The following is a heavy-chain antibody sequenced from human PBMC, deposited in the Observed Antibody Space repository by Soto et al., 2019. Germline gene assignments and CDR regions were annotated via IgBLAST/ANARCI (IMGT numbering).Heavy chain of an antibody. D-gene: IGHD3-10*01. V-gene: IGHV3-48*01. CDR3: VKIGTCLRMDV. CDR1: GFTFSSYS. CDR2: ISSGSGTT. J-gene: IGHJ6*02. Sequence: EVQLVESGGGLVQPGGSLRLSCAVSGFTFSSYSMNWVRQAPGKGLEWVSYISSGSGTTYYADSVKGRVSISRDNANNALYLEMNSLRVEDTAVYYCVKIGTCLRMDVWGQWTTVTVSS.